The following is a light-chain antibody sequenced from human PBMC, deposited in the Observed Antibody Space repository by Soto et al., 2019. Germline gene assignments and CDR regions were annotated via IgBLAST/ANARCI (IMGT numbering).Light chain of an antibody. CDR3: QQYATSPLT. V-gene: IGKV3-20*01. J-gene: IGKJ4*01. CDR1: QSISASY. Sequence: EIVLTQSPDTLSLSPGESATLSCRASQSISASYLAWYQQKPGQAPRLLIHLASTRATGIPGRFSGSVSGTDFTLTISRLEPEDFSVYYCQQYATSPLTFGGGTTVEIK. CDR2: LAS.